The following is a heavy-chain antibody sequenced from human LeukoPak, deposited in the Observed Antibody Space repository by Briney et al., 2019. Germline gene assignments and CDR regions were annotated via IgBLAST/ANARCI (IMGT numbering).Heavy chain of an antibody. D-gene: IGHD6-6*01. CDR1: GGSISSYY. CDR2: IYYSGST. CDR3: ASHQKLIAARRYYYYYMDV. J-gene: IGHJ6*03. Sequence: PPETLSLTCTVSGGSISSYYWSWIRQPPGKGLEWIGYIYYSGSTNYNPSLKSRVTISVDTSKSQFSLKLSSVTAADTAVYYCASHQKLIAARRYYYYYMDVWGKGTTVTVSS. V-gene: IGHV4-59*01.